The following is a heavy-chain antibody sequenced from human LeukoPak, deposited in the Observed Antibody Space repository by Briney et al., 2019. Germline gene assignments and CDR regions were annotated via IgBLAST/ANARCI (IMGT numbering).Heavy chain of an antibody. CDR2: IRSKANSYAT. CDR1: GLTFSGSA. Sequence: GGSLKLSCAASGLTFSGSAMHWVRQASGKGLEWVGRIRSKANSYATAYAASVKGRFTISRDDSKNTAYLQMNSLKTEDTAVYYCTRPGDDNGDYWGQGTLVTVSS. D-gene: IGHD3-16*01. J-gene: IGHJ4*02. V-gene: IGHV3-73*01. CDR3: TRPGDDNGDY.